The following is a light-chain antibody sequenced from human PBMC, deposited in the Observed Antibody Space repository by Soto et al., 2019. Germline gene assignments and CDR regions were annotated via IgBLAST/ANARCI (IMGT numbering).Light chain of an antibody. CDR3: QQRSTWPWA. V-gene: IGKV3-11*01. Sequence: EIVLTQSPATLSLSPGDRATLSCRASRSVSSYFAWYQQKPGQAPRLLIYDASKRANGIPARFSGSGSGTDFTLTISSLEPEDFAVYYCQQRSTWPWAFGQGTKVEIK. J-gene: IGKJ1*01. CDR1: RSVSSY. CDR2: DAS.